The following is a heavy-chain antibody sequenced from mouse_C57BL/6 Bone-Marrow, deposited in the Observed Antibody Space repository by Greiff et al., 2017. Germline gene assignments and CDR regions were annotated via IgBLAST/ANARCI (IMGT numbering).Heavy chain of an antibody. Sequence: QVQLQQSGAELARPGASVKLSCKASGYTFTSYGISWVKQRTGQGLEWIGEIYPRSGNTYYNEKFKGKATLTADKSSSTAYMELRSLTSEDSAVYFCARSAAQATLAYWGQGTLVTVSA. V-gene: IGHV1-81*01. CDR3: ARSAAQATLAY. CDR2: IYPRSGNT. D-gene: IGHD3-2*02. CDR1: GYTFTSYG. J-gene: IGHJ3*01.